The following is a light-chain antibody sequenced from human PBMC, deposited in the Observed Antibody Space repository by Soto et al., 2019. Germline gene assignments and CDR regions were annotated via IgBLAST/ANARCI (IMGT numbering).Light chain of an antibody. Sequence: ETVLTQSPGTLYFSPGERATLSCRASQSVDNSHVAWYQQRRGLPPRLLIYGASNRATGIPDRFSGSGSGADFPLPISRLEPEDFAVYFWQEYGNSPPGTFGQGTRL. CDR2: GAS. V-gene: IGKV3-20*01. CDR3: QEYGNSPPGT. CDR1: QSVDNSH. J-gene: IGKJ5*01.